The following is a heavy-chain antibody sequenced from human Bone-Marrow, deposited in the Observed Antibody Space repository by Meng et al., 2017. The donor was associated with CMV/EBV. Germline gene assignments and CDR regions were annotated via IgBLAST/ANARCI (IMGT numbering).Heavy chain of an antibody. D-gene: IGHD3-3*01. Sequence: GGSLRLSCAASGFTFSSYAMSWVRQAPGKGLECVSASSGSGGSTYYADSVKGRFTISRDNSKNTQYLQMNSLRAEDTAVYYLAKDRDFWSGDYDRYYYYGMDVWGQGTTVTVSS. V-gene: IGHV3-23*01. CDR3: AKDRDFWSGDYDRYYYYGMDV. J-gene: IGHJ6*02. CDR1: GFTFSSYA. CDR2: SSGSGGST.